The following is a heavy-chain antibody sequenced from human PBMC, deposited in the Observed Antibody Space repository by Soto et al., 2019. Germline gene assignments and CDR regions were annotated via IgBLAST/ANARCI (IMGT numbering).Heavy chain of an antibody. Sequence: QVQLQESGPGLVKPSETLSLTCTVSGGSISSYYWSWIRQPAGKGLEWIGRIYTSGSTNYNPSLKSRVNMSVDTSKNQFSLKLSSVTAADTAVYYCARTKYSSSWYGVPLMDVWGQGTTVTVSS. D-gene: IGHD6-13*01. J-gene: IGHJ6*02. CDR3: ARTKYSSSWYGVPLMDV. V-gene: IGHV4-4*07. CDR2: IYTSGST. CDR1: GGSISSYY.